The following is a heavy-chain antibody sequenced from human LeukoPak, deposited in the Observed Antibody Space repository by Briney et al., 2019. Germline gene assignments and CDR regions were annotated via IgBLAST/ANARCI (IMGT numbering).Heavy chain of an antibody. CDR3: ARLPTFYYDSSHYHYDY. J-gene: IGHJ4*02. CDR1: GFTFSSYA. D-gene: IGHD3-22*01. CDR2: ISGSGGNT. V-gene: IGHV3-23*01. Sequence: GGSLRLSCAASGFTFSSYAMSWVRQAPGKGLEWVSVISGSGGNTYYADSVKGRFTISRDKAKNTLYLQMNSLRAEDTAVYYCARLPTFYYDSSHYHYDYWGQGTLVTVSS.